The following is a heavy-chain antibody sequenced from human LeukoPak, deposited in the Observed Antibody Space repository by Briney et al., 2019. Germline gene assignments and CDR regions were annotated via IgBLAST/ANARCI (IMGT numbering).Heavy chain of an antibody. V-gene: IGHV3-21*06. CDR2: ISTTSTYI. CDR3: ARDKLPLIVGALFDP. CDR1: GLTFSTYS. Sequence: GGSLRLSCAASGLTFSTYSMNWVAQAPGKGLEGVSSISTTSTYIHYAASVKGRFTTSRDNAKNSLYLQMNSLRAEDTAVYYCARDKLPLIVGALFDPWGQGTLVTVSS. J-gene: IGHJ5*02. D-gene: IGHD1-26*01.